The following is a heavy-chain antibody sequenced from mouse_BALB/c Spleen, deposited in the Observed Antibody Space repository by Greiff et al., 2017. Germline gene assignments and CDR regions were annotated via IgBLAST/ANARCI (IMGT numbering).Heavy chain of an antibody. D-gene: IGHD2-1*01. CDR1: GYTFTSYW. J-gene: IGHJ4*01. CDR3: ARGGNYEGDAMDY. CDR2: IDPSDSYT. V-gene: IGHV1-69*02. Sequence: QVQLQQPGAELVKPGASVKLSCKASGYTFTSYWMHWVKQRPGQGLEWIGEIDPSDSYTNYNQKFKGKATLTVDKSSSTAYMQLSSLTSEDSAVYYCARGGNYEGDAMDYWGQGTSVTVSS.